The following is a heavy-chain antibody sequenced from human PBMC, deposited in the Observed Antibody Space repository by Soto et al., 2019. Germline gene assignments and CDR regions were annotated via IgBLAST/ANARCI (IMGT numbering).Heavy chain of an antibody. CDR2: ISYDGSNK. V-gene: IGHV3-30*18. CDR3: AKDHVGAAFDY. Sequence: GGSLRLSCAASGFTFSSYGMHWVRQAPGKGLEWVAVISYDGSNKYYADSVKGRFTISRDNSKNTLYLQMNSLRAEDTAVYYCAKDHVGAAFDYWGQGTLVTVSS. D-gene: IGHD1-26*01. CDR1: GFTFSSYG. J-gene: IGHJ4*02.